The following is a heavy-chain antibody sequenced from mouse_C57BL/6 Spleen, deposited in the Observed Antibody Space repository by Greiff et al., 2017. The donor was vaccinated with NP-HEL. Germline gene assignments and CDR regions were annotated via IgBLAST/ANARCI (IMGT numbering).Heavy chain of an antibody. CDR1: GYTFTDYE. Sequence: LQESGAELVRPGASVTLSCKASGYTFTDYEMHWVKQTPVHGLEWIGAIDPETGGTAYNQKFKGKAILTADKSSSTAYMELRSLTSEDSAVYYCTSYYRAYWGQGTLVTVSA. V-gene: IGHV1-15*01. J-gene: IGHJ3*01. CDR3: TSYYRAY. D-gene: IGHD2-10*01. CDR2: IDPETGGT.